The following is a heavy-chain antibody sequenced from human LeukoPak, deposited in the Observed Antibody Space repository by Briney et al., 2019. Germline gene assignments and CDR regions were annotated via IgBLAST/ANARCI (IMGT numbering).Heavy chain of an antibody. CDR3: AKEIMWGAVAAYDAFDI. CDR2: ISYDGSNK. Sequence: PGGSLRLSCAASGFTFSSYGMLWVRQAPGKGLEWVAVISYDGSNKYYADSVKGRFTISRDNSKNTLYLQMNSLRAEDTAVYYCAKEIMWGAVAAYDAFDIWGQGTMVTVSS. V-gene: IGHV3-30*18. CDR1: GFTFSSYG. D-gene: IGHD6-19*01. J-gene: IGHJ3*02.